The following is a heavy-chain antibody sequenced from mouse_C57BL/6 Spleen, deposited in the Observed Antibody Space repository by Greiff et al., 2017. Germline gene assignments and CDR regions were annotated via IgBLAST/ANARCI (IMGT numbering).Heavy chain of an antibody. CDR3: TRVGYYYGSSIYFDY. CDR2: ISSGGDYT. J-gene: IGHJ2*01. V-gene: IGHV5-9-1*02. CDR1: GFTFSSYA. D-gene: IGHD1-1*01. Sequence: EVKLVESGEGLVKPGGSLKLSCAASGFTFSSYAMSWVRQTPEKRLEWVAYISSGGDYTYYADTVKGRITISRDNARNTLYLQMSSLKSEDTAMYYCTRVGYYYGSSIYFDYWGHGTTLTVSS.